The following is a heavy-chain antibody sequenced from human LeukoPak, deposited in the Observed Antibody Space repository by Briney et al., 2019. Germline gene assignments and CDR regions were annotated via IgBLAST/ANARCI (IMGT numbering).Heavy chain of an antibody. V-gene: IGHV3-33*01. CDR3: TRAKRGPFDY. CDR1: GFTFSTYG. CDR2: IWYDGSNK. Sequence: GGSLRLSCAASGFTFSTYGMHWVRQAPGKGLEWVAVIWYDGSNKYYADSVKGRFTISRDNSKNTLYLQMNTLRPDDTAVYYCTRAKRGPFDYWGQGTLVTVSS. J-gene: IGHJ4*01.